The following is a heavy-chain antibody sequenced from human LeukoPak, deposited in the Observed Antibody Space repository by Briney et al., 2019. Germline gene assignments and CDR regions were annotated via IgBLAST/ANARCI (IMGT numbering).Heavy chain of an antibody. D-gene: IGHD2-2*01. CDR3: VKDRCSSTSCYDGETSYFDY. Sequence: GGSPRLSCSASGFTFSSYAMHWVRQAPGKGLEYVSAISSNGGSTYYADSVKGRFTISRDNSKNTLYLQMGSLRAEDTAVYYCVKDRCSSTSCYDGETSYFDYWGQGTLVTVSS. CDR2: ISSNGGST. J-gene: IGHJ4*02. CDR1: GFTFSSYA. V-gene: IGHV3-64D*06.